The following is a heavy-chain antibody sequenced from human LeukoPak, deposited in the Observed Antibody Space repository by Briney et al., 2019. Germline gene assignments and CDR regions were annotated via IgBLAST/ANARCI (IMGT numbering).Heavy chain of an antibody. V-gene: IGHV1-18*01. D-gene: IGHD4-23*01. J-gene: IGHJ4*02. Sequence: ASVKISCKASGYTFTSYGISWVRQAPGQGLEWMGWISAHNGNTNYAQKLQGRVTKTTDTSTSTAYMELRSLRSDDTAVYYCARTAARTTVEDFDYWGQGTLVTVSS. CDR1: GYTFTSYG. CDR3: ARTAARTTVEDFDY. CDR2: ISAHNGNT.